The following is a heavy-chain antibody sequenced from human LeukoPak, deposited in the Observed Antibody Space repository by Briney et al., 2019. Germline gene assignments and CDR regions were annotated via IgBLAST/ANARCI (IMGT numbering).Heavy chain of an antibody. V-gene: IGHV4-30-4*01. CDR2: MYYSRST. CDR1: GGSISSGDYY. CDR3: ARPYYYDSRIDP. D-gene: IGHD3-22*01. Sequence: SQTLSLTCTVSGGSISSGDYYWSWLRQPPGKGLEWIAYMYYSRSTYYNPSLKSRVTMSADTSKNQLSLKLSSVTAADTAVYYCARPYYYDSRIDPWGQGILSASPQ. J-gene: IGHJ5*02.